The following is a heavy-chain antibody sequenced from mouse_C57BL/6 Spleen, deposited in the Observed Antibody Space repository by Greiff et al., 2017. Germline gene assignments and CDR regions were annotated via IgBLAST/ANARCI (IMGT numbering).Heavy chain of an antibody. CDR2: ISNGGGST. V-gene: IGHV5-12*01. J-gene: IGHJ4*01. CDR3: ARHKRAMDY. Sequence: EVKLVESGGGLVQPGGSLKLSCAASGFTFSHYYMYWVRQTPEKRLEWVAYISNGGGSTYYPDTVKGRFTISRDNAKNTLDLQMSRLKSEDTAMYYCARHKRAMDYWGQGTSVTVSS. CDR1: GFTFSHYY.